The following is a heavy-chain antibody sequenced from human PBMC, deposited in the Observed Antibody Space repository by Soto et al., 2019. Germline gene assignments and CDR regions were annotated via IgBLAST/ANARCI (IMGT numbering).Heavy chain of an antibody. D-gene: IGHD4-17*01. CDR2: MNPNSGNT. CDR3: ARLPYGDYGAEYFQH. V-gene: IGHV1-8*01. CDR1: GYTFTSYD. Sequence: QVQLVQSGAEVKKPGASVKVSCKASGYTFTSYDINWVRQATGQGLEWMGWMNPNSGNTGYAQKFKGRVNMTRNNSISTAYMELSSLRSENTAVYYGARLPYGDYGAEYFQHWGQGTPGTVPS. J-gene: IGHJ1*01.